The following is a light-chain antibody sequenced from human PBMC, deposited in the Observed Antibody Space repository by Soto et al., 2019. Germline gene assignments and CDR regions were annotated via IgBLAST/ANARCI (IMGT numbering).Light chain of an antibody. CDR2: LNSDGSH. CDR3: QTCGTGIQV. J-gene: IGLJ2*01. CDR1: SGHSSYA. V-gene: IGLV4-69*01. Sequence: QPVLTQSPSASASLGASVKLTCTLSSGHSSYAIAWHQQQPEKGPRYLMKLNSDGSHSKGDGIPDRFSGSSSGAERYLTISGLQSEDEAYYYRQTCGTGIQVFGGGTQLTVL.